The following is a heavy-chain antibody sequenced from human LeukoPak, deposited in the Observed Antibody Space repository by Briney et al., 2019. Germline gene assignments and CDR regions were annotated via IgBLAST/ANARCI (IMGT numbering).Heavy chain of an antibody. D-gene: IGHD5-24*01. CDR2: INHSGST. V-gene: IGHV4-34*01. Sequence: SETLSLTCAVYGGSFSGFYWSWIRQPPGKGLEWIGEINHSGSTNYNPSLKSRVTISVDTSKNPFSLKLSSVTAADTAVYYCARKEGYNIVDYWGQGTLVTVSS. CDR1: GGSFSGFY. CDR3: ARKEGYNIVDY. J-gene: IGHJ4*02.